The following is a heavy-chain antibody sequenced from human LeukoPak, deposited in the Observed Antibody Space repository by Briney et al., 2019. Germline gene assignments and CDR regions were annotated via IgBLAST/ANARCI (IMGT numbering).Heavy chain of an antibody. CDR2: ITSSGYYT. V-gene: IGHV3-11*06. D-gene: IGHD2-15*01. J-gene: IGHJ5*02. CDR1: GFTFSDYY. Sequence: GGSLRLSCAASGFTFSDYYMTWIRQAPGKGLEWVSYITSSGYYTNYGDSVKGRFTMSRDNAKKSLYLQMNSLRAEDTAVYYCAKDGGYCSGGSCYNWFDPWGQGTLVTVSS. CDR3: AKDGGYCSGGSCYNWFDP.